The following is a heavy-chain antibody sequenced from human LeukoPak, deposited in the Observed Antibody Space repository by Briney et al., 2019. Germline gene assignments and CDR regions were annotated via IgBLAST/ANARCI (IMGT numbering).Heavy chain of an antibody. J-gene: IGHJ4*02. V-gene: IGHV3-23*01. Sequence: GGSLRLSCTGSGFTFGDYSISWVRQTPGKGLEWVAAIRGDNPGTYHANSVKGRFTISRDNSKNTLHLQMSGLRAEDTARYYCAKAPVGHCSGAFCYHFDSWGQGTLVTVSS. CDR2: IRGDNPGT. CDR1: GFTFGDYS. D-gene: IGHD2-15*01. CDR3: AKAPVGHCSGAFCYHFDS.